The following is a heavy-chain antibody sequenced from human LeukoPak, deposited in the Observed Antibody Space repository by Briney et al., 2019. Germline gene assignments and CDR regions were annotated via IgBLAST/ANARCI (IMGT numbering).Heavy chain of an antibody. CDR3: ARGLGSSWYYD. Sequence: GGSLRLSCAASGFTFSSYEMNWVRQAPGKGLEWVSYISSSGSTIYYADSVKGRFTISRDNAKNSLYLQMNSLRAEDTAMYYCARGLGSSWYYDWGQGTLVTVSS. CDR2: ISSSGSTI. V-gene: IGHV3-48*03. J-gene: IGHJ4*02. CDR1: GFTFSSYE. D-gene: IGHD6-13*01.